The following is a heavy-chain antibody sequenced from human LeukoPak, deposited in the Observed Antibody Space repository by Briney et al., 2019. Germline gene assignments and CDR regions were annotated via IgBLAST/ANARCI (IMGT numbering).Heavy chain of an antibody. CDR1: GGSISSGGYY. D-gene: IGHD3-9*01. Sequence: SQTLSLTCTVSGGSISSGGYYWSWIRQHPGKGLDWIGYIYYSGSTYYNLSLKSRVTISVDTSKNQFSLKLSSVTAADTAVYYCARKSQYDILTGYYWVAGMDVWGKGTTVTVSS. CDR2: IYYSGST. J-gene: IGHJ6*04. V-gene: IGHV4-31*03. CDR3: ARKSQYDILTGYYWVAGMDV.